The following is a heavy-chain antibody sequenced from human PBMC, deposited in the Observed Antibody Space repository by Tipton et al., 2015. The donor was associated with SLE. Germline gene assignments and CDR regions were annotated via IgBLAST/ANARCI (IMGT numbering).Heavy chain of an antibody. V-gene: IGHV4-38-2*02. CDR3: ARDPYYYDSTGSPYTY. D-gene: IGHD3-22*01. J-gene: IGHJ4*02. CDR2: IYHSGST. CDR1: GYSISSGYY. Sequence: LRLSCAVSGYSISSGYYWGWIRQPPGKGLEWIGSIYHSGSTYYNPSLKSRVTISVDTSKNQFSLKLSSVTAADTAVYYCARDPYYYDSTGSPYTYWGQGRLVTVSS.